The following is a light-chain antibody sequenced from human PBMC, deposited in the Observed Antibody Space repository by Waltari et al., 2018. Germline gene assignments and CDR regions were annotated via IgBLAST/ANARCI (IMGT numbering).Light chain of an antibody. CDR1: QSVSRA. J-gene: IGKJ1*01. CDR3: QHYVRLPAT. CDR2: GAS. Sequence: EIVLTQSPGSLSSSPGERVTLSCRASQSVSRALAGYQQKPGQAPRLLIFGASNRATGSPDRFSGSWSETDFSLTSSRLEPEDFAVYYCQHYVRLPATFGRGTKVEIK. V-gene: IGKV3-20*01.